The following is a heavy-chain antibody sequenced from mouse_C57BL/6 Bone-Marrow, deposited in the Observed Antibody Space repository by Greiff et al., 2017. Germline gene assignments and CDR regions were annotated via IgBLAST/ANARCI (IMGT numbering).Heavy chain of an antibody. CDR3: AINPSYYYDWFAY. CDR2: IYPGSGST. D-gene: IGHD2-4*01. CDR1: GYTFTSYW. Sequence: QVQLQQPGAELVKPGASVKMSCKASGYTFTSYWITWLKQRPGHGLGWIGDIYPGSGSTNYNEKFKSKATLTIDTSSSTAYMQLSCLTSEDSTVYYCAINPSYYYDWFAYWGQGTLVTVSA. V-gene: IGHV1-55*01. J-gene: IGHJ3*01.